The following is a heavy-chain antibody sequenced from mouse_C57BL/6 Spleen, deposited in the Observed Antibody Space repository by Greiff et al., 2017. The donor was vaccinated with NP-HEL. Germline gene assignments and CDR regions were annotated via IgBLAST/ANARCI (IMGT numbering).Heavy chain of an antibody. CDR2: IDPETGGT. V-gene: IGHV1-15*01. Sequence: QVQLQQPGAELVRPGASVTLSCKASGYTFTDYEMHWVKQTPVHGLEWIGAIDPETGGTAYNQKFKGKAILTADKSSSTAYMELRSLTSEDSAVYYCTNSLYYAMDYWGQGTSVTVSS. D-gene: IGHD6-2*01. CDR1: GYTFTDYE. J-gene: IGHJ4*01. CDR3: TNSLYYAMDY.